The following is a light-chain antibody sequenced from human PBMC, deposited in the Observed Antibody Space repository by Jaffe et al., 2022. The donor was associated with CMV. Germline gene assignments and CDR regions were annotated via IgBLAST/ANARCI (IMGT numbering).Light chain of an antibody. CDR3: QHYGNSPVT. CDR1: QSVSTSY. Sequence: EIVLTQSPGTLSLSPGESATLSCRASQSVSTSYLAWYQQKPGQAPRLLISGASNRATGIPDRFSGSGSGTDFTLIINSLEPEDFALYFCQHYGNSPVTFGPGTKVDI. CDR2: GAS. V-gene: IGKV3-20*01. J-gene: IGKJ3*01.